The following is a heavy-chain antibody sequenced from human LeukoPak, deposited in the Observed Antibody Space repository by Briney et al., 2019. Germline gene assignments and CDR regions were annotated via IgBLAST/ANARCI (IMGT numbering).Heavy chain of an antibody. D-gene: IGHD3-3*01. J-gene: IGHJ4*02. CDR1: GGSFSGYY. CDR3: ARGVDSAKVGY. Sequence: SETLSLTCAVFGGSFSGYYWSWVRQPQGKGLEWIGEVHYSGSINYNPSLESRVTISVDASKNQFSLKLTSVTAADTAMYYCARGVDSAKVGYWGQGTLVTVSS. V-gene: IGHV4-34*01. CDR2: VHYSGSI.